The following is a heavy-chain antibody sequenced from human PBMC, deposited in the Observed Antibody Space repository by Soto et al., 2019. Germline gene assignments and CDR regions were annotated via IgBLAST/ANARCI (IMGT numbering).Heavy chain of an antibody. J-gene: IGHJ5*02. D-gene: IGHD1-26*01. CDR3: ARVKRSTSRFDP. Sequence: PSETLSLTCTVSGDSVSSGSFYWSWIRQPPGKGLEWIGYVYYSGSTSYNPSLKSRVTISRDTSKNQFSLDLNSVTPADTAVYYCARVKRSTSRFDPWGQGTLVTVSS. CDR1: GDSVSSGSFY. V-gene: IGHV4-61*01. CDR2: VYYSGST.